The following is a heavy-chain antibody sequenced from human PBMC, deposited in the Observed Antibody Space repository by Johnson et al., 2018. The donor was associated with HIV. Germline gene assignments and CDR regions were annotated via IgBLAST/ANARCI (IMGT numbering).Heavy chain of an antibody. V-gene: IGHV3-20*04. Sequence: VQLVESGGGVVRPGGSLRLSCAASGFTFDDYGMSWVRQAPGKGLEWVSGINCNGGNTGYADSVKGRFTISRDNSKNTLYLQMNSLRAEDTAVYYCARPSQASAWAFDIWGQATVVTVSS. CDR1: GFTFDDYG. CDR3: ARPSQASAWAFDI. J-gene: IGHJ3*02. CDR2: INCNGGNT.